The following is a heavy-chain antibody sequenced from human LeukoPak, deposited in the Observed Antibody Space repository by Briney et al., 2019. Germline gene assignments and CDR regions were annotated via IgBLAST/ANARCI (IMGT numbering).Heavy chain of an antibody. Sequence: GGSLRLSCVASGFSLSSYWMYWVRQALGKGLMYISRNNGDGSTTNYADVVKGRFTMSRDNVKNTLYLQMNSLRVEDTAVYYCARDPRNVGLAPWGQGTLVTVSS. D-gene: IGHD2-15*01. CDR2: NNGDGSTT. V-gene: IGHV3-74*01. CDR1: GFSLSSYW. CDR3: ARDPRNVGLAP. J-gene: IGHJ5*02.